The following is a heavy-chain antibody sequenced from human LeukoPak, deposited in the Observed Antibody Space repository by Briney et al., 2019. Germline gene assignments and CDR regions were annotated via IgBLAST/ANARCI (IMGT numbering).Heavy chain of an antibody. V-gene: IGHV3-23*01. CDR3: AKVYSGSYSHFDY. CDR2: ISGSGGST. Sequence: TGGSLRLSCVTSGFIFNDYEMNWVRQAPGKGLEWVSAISGSGGSTYYADSVKGRFTISRDNSKNTLYLQMNSLRAEDTAVYYCAKVYSGSYSHFDYWGQGTLVTVSS. D-gene: IGHD3-10*01. J-gene: IGHJ4*02. CDR1: GFIFNDYE.